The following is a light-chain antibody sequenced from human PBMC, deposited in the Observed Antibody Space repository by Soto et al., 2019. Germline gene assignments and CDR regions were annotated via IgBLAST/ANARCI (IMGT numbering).Light chain of an antibody. CDR2: EVS. CDR1: SSDVGSYNL. CDR3: CSYAGISTLGFV. V-gene: IGLV2-23*02. J-gene: IGLJ1*01. Sequence: QSVLTQPASVSGSPGQSITISCTGTSSDVGSYNLVSWYQQHPGKAPKLMIYEVSKRPSGVSNRLSGSKSGNTASLTISGLQAEDEADYYCCSYAGISTLGFVFGTGTKLTVL.